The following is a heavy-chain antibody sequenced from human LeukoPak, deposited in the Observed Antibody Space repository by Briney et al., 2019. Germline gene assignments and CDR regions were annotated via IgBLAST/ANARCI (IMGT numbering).Heavy chain of an antibody. CDR2: IYHSGST. V-gene: IGHV4-38-2*02. D-gene: IGHD3-10*01. CDR3: ARHPRRPGLLWFGEFNY. J-gene: IGHJ4*02. CDR1: GYSISSGYY. Sequence: SETLSLTCTVSGYSISSGYYWGWIPQPPGKGLGWIGSIYHSGSTYYNPSLKSRVTISVDTSKNQFSLKLSSVTAADTAVYYCARHPRRPGLLWFGEFNYWGQGTLVTVSS.